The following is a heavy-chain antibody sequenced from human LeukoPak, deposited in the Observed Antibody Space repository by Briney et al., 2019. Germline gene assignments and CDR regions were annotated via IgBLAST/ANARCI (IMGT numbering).Heavy chain of an antibody. V-gene: IGHV3-33*06. CDR3: AKSSAGGIGVDY. CDR1: GFTFSSYG. Sequence: GSSLRLSCAASGFTFSSYGMHWVRQAPGKGLEWAAVIWYDGSNKYYADSVKGRFTISRDNPKNTLYLQMNSLRAEDTAVYYCAKSSAGGIGVDYWGQGTLVTVSS. CDR2: IWYDGSNK. D-gene: IGHD6-13*01. J-gene: IGHJ4*02.